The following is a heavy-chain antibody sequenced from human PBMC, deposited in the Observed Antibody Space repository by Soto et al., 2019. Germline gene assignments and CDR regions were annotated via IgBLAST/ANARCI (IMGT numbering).Heavy chain of an antibody. CDR3: PRGGGITAAGTYGMDV. Sequence: VASVKVSCKASGYTFTGSYMHWVRQAPGQGLEWMGWINPNSGGTNYAQKFQGRVTMTRDTSISTAYMELIRLRSDDTTVDSCPRGGGITAAGTYGMDVWGQGTTVTVSS. V-gene: IGHV1-2*02. CDR1: GYTFTGSY. D-gene: IGHD6-13*01. CDR2: INPNSGGT. J-gene: IGHJ6*02.